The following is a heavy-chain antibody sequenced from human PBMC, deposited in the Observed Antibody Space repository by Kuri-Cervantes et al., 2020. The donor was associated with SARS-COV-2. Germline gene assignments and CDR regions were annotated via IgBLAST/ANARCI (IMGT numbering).Heavy chain of an antibody. Sequence: SCKASGYTFTSYGISWVRQAPGKGLEWVANIKQDGSEKYYVDSVKGRFTISRDNAKNSLYLQMNSLRAEDTAVYYCAKDPRSSSWYVFDYWGQGTLVTVSS. D-gene: IGHD6-13*01. CDR2: IKQDGSEK. J-gene: IGHJ4*02. CDR3: AKDPRSSSWYVFDY. V-gene: IGHV3-7*01. CDR1: GYTFTSYG.